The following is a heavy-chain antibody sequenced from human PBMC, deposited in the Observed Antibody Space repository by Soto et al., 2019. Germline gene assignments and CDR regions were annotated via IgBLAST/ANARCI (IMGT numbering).Heavy chain of an antibody. CDR2: ISGSGGST. D-gene: IGHD4-4*01. Sequence: PGGSLRLSCAASGFTFSSYAMSWVRQAPGKGLEWVSAISGSGGSTYYADSVKGRFTISRDNSKNTLYLQMNSLRAEDTAVYYCAKDGQATVTTYYYYYGMDVWGQGTTVTVSS. V-gene: IGHV3-23*01. CDR1: GFTFSSYA. J-gene: IGHJ6*02. CDR3: AKDGQATVTTYYYYYGMDV.